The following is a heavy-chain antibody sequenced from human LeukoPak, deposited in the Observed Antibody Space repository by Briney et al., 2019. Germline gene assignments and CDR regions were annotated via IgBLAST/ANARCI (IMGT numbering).Heavy chain of an antibody. CDR1: GFSFSGHW. J-gene: IGHJ4*02. Sequence: GGSLRLSCIASGFSFSGHWMHWARQLPGKGRVWVSRISPTGSTAIYADSVKGRFTVSRDNAKNTLYLQVNNLRAQDTAVYYCARGPNSHFSGLDFWGQGTLLTVSS. D-gene: IGHD2/OR15-2a*01. CDR2: ISPTGSTA. V-gene: IGHV3-74*01. CDR3: ARGPNSHFSGLDF.